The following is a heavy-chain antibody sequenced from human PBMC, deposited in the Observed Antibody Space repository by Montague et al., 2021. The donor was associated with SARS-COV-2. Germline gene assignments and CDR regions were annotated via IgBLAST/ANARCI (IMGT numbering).Heavy chain of an antibody. Sequence: SETLSLTCTVSGGSVSSGSYYWSWIRQPPGKGLEWIGYIYYSGGTDYNPSLKSRVTISIDTSKNQFSLNLTSVTAADTGVYYCARTSLASASCRFDPWGQGTLVTVSS. CDR1: GGSVSSGSYY. CDR3: ARTSLASASCRFDP. J-gene: IGHJ5*02. D-gene: IGHD3-16*02. V-gene: IGHV4-61*01. CDR2: IYYSGGT.